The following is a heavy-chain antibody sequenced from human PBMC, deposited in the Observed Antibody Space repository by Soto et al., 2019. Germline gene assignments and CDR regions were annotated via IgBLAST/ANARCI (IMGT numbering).Heavy chain of an antibody. CDR1: GFSLSVYGVR. J-gene: IGHJ5*02. Sequence: SGPTLVNPTQTLTLTCSFSGFSLSVYGVRVICFRQPPGETLEWLALIHWNDDKRYSPYLKSRLTITKDTSKNQVVLTLTNLEPLDTGTYFCAHTKDSSGFLTSWGQGILVTVSS. CDR3: AHTKDSSGFLTS. CDR2: IHWNDDK. D-gene: IGHD3-22*01. V-gene: IGHV2-5*01.